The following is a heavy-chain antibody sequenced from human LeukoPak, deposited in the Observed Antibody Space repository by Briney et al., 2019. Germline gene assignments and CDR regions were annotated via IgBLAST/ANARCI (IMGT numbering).Heavy chain of an antibody. V-gene: IGHV4-59*01. Sequence: SETLSLTCTVSGGSISSYYWRWIRQPPGKGLEWIGYIYYSGSTNYNPSLKSRVTISVDTSKNQFSLKLSSVTAADTAVYYCAGSYYYDSSGYTDYFDYWGQGTLVTVSS. J-gene: IGHJ4*02. CDR1: GGSISSYY. D-gene: IGHD3-22*01. CDR3: AGSYYYDSSGYTDYFDY. CDR2: IYYSGST.